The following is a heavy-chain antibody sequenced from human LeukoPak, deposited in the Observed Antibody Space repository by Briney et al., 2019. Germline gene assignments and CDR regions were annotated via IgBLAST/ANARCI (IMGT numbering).Heavy chain of an antibody. CDR2: ISSGSSYI. CDR3: AKTKPQWLVLHRGYYFDY. J-gene: IGHJ4*02. CDR1: GFTFGRDS. D-gene: IGHD6-19*01. V-gene: IGHV3-21*01. Sequence: PGGSLRLSCAASGFTFGRDSMNWVRQAPGKGLEWVSSISSGSSYIYYADSVKGRFTISRDNSKNTLYLQMNSLSAEDTAVYYCAKTKPQWLVLHRGYYFDYWGQGTLVTVSS.